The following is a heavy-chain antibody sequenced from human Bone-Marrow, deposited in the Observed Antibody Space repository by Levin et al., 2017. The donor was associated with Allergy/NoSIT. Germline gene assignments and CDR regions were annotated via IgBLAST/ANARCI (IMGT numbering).Heavy chain of an antibody. J-gene: IGHJ4*02. D-gene: IGHD3-22*01. V-gene: IGHV2-70*04. Sequence: GSGPTLVKPTQTLTLTCTFSGFSLTNSGVRLSWIRQPPGKALEWLAYIDWDDDKFYSTSLKTRLTISKDTSKNQVVLTLTNMAPVDTATYYCARDINIYDGSGYRTFDYWGQGTLVTVSS. CDR3: ARDINIYDGSGYRTFDY. CDR2: IDWDDDK. CDR1: GFSLTNSGVR.